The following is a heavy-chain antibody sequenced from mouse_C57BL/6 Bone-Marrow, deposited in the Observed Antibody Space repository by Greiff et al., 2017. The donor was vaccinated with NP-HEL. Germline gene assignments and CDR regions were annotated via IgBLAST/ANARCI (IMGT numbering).Heavy chain of an antibody. J-gene: IGHJ4*01. CDR3: ARTGSSGTRAYYAMDY. CDR2: IDPSDSET. V-gene: IGHV1-52*01. CDR1: GYTFTSYW. Sequence: QVQLQQPGAELVRPGSSVKLSCKASGYTFTSYWMHWVKQRPIQGLEWIGNIDPSDSETHYNQKFKDKATLTVDKSSSTAYMQLSSLTSEDSAVYYCARTGSSGTRAYYAMDYWGQGTSVTVSS. D-gene: IGHD3-2*02.